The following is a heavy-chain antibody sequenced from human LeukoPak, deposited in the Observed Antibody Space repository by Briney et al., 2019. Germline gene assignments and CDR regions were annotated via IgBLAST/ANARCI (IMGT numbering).Heavy chain of an antibody. D-gene: IGHD3-10*01. CDR3: ARLLWFGELFLGRFDP. Sequence: SQTLSLTCTVSGGSISSGGYYWSWIRQHLGKALEWIGYIYYSGSTYYNPSLKSRVTISVDTSKNQFSLKLSSVTAADTAVYYCARLLWFGELFLGRFDPWGQGTLVTVSS. CDR1: GGSISSGGYY. V-gene: IGHV4-31*03. J-gene: IGHJ5*02. CDR2: IYYSGST.